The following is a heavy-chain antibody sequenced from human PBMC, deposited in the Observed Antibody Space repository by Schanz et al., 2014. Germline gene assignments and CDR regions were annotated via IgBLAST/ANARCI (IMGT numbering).Heavy chain of an antibody. CDR2: LSFDSRHI. V-gene: IGHV3-21*06. D-gene: IGHD1-1*01. CDR3: ARDGVAATTDFEY. J-gene: IGHJ4*02. Sequence: EVQLVESGGGLVKPGGSLRLSCTASGFSFDSYNMNWVRQSPGKGLEWVAFLSFDSRHIYYADSVKGRFTISRDNAKSSFHLQMTSLRADDTAVYYCARDGVAATTDFEYWGQGALVTVSS. CDR1: GFSFDSYN.